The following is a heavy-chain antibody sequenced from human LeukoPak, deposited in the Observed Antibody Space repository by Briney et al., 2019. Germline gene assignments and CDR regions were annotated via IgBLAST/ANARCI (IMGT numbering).Heavy chain of an antibody. V-gene: IGHV4-59*01. CDR3: ARYYCPGGICHGFDI. CDR2: MYYTGST. J-gene: IGHJ3*02. Sequence: PSETLSLTCIVFGGSISGYYWSWLRQPPGMGLEWLGYMYYTGSTNYNPSLKSRVTISLHTSENKFSLNLTPVTAADTAVYYCARYYCPGGICHGFDIWGQGKMVTVSS. CDR1: GGSISGYY. D-gene: IGHD2-15*01.